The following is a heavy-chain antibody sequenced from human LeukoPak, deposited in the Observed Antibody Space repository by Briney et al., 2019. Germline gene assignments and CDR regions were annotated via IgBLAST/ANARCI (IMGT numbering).Heavy chain of an antibody. V-gene: IGHV4-38-2*02. CDR2: IYHSGST. CDR3: ARGGVMYGDY. Sequence: SETLSLTCTVSGYSISSGYYWGWIRQPPGKGLEWIGNIYHSGSTYYNPSLKSRVTISVDTSKNQFSLKLSSVTAADTAVYYCARGGVMYGDYWGQGTLVTVSS. CDR1: GYSISSGYY. J-gene: IGHJ4*02. D-gene: IGHD3-16*01.